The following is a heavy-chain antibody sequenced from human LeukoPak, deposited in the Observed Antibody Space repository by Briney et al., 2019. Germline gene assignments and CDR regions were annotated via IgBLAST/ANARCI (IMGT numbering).Heavy chain of an antibody. CDR2: IYYSGST. J-gene: IGHJ4*02. V-gene: IGHV4-39*01. CDR1: GGSISSSSYY. CDR3: ARAAYSGSYHSDY. Sequence: SETLSLTCTVSGGSISSSSYYWGWIRQPPGKGLEWIGSIYYSGSTYYNPSLKSRVTISVDTSKNQFSLKLSSVTAADTAVYYCARAAYSGSYHSDYWGQGTLVTVSS. D-gene: IGHD1-26*01.